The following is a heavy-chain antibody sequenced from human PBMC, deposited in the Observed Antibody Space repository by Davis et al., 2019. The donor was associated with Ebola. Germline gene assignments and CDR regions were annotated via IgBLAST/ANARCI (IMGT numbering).Heavy chain of an antibody. CDR2: IIPILGTA. CDR3: AGGGKSVTFGGVIVSLVY. J-gene: IGHJ4*02. CDR1: GGTFSSYA. D-gene: IGHD3-16*02. V-gene: IGHV1-69*13. Sequence: SVKVSCKASGGTFSSYAISWVRQAPGQGLEWMGGIIPILGTANYAQKFQGRVTITADESTSTAYMELSSLRSEDTAVYYCAGGGKSVTFGGVIVSLVYWGQGTLVTVSS.